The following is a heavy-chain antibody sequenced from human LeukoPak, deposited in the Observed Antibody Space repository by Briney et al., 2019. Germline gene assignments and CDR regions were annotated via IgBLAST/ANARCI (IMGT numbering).Heavy chain of an antibody. Sequence: ASVTVSCKASGYTFTGYYMHWVRQAPGQGLEGMGWINPNSGGTNYAQKFQGRVTMTRDTSISTAYMELSRLRSDDTAVYYCARDPGYSSSAAWFDPWGQGTLVTVSS. CDR1: GYTFTGYY. CDR3: ARDPGYSSSAAWFDP. V-gene: IGHV1-2*02. J-gene: IGHJ5*02. D-gene: IGHD6-6*01. CDR2: INPNSGGT.